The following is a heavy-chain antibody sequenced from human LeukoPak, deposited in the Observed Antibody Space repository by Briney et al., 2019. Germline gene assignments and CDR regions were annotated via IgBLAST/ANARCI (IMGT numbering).Heavy chain of an antibody. Sequence: GASVTVSFTASGYTFTGYYMHWVRQAPGQGLEGMGWINPNSGGTNYAQKFQGRVTMTRDTSISTAFMELSRLRSDDTAVYYCARVSVGATNYYYYYYYMDVWGKGTTVTVSS. CDR3: ARVSVGATNYYYYYYYMDV. V-gene: IGHV1-2*02. D-gene: IGHD1-26*01. CDR1: GYTFTGYY. J-gene: IGHJ6*03. CDR2: INPNSGGT.